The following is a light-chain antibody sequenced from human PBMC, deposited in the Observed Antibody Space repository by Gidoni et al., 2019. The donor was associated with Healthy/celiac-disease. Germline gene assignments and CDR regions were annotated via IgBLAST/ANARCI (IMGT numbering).Light chain of an antibody. Sequence: DIQMTQSPSSLSASVGDRVTITCRASQSISNYLNWYQQKPGKAPKLLIYAASSLQSGVPSRFSGSGSGTDFTLTISSLQPEDFATYYCQQSYSTPWTFXXXTKVEIK. J-gene: IGKJ1*01. V-gene: IGKV1-39*01. CDR1: QSISNY. CDR2: AAS. CDR3: QQSYSTPWT.